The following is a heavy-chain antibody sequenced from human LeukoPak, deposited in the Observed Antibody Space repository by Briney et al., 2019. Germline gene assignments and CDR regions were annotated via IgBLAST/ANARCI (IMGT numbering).Heavy chain of an antibody. J-gene: IGHJ4*02. V-gene: IGHV5-51*01. CDR3: ARRLRYFDWSTLDY. Sequence: GESLKISCKGSGYSFSSYWIGWVRQMPGKGLEWMGIIYPGDSDSRYSPSFQGQVTISADKSISTAYLQWSSLKASDTAMYYCARRLRYFDWSTLDYWGQGTLVTVSS. CDR2: IYPGDSDS. CDR1: GYSFSSYW. D-gene: IGHD3-9*01.